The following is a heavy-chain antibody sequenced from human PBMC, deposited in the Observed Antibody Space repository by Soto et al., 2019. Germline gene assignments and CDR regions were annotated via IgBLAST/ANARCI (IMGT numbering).Heavy chain of an antibody. V-gene: IGHV4-39*01. J-gene: IGHJ1*01. CDR1: GGSISSSSYY. Sequence: SETLSLTCTVSGGSISSSSYYWGWIRQPPGKGLEWIGSIYYSGSTYYNPSLKSRVTISVDTSKNQFSLKLSSVTAADTAVYYCASPTNLLSFPALYFQHWGQGTLVTVSS. CDR3: ASPTNLLSFPALYFQH. CDR2: IYYSGST. D-gene: IGHD3-16*02.